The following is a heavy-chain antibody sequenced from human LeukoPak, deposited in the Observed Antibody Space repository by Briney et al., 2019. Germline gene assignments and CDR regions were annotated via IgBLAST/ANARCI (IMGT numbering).Heavy chain of an antibody. D-gene: IGHD3-10*02. J-gene: IGHJ6*04. CDR3: AELGITMIGGV. Sequence: GGSLRLSCAASGFTLSSYWMHWVRQAPGKGLVWVSRIDNVGTTTTYADSVKGRFTISRDNAKNSLYLQMNSLRAEDTAVYYCAELGITMIGGVWGKGTTVTISS. CDR1: GFTLSSYW. V-gene: IGHV3-74*01. CDR2: IDNVGTTT.